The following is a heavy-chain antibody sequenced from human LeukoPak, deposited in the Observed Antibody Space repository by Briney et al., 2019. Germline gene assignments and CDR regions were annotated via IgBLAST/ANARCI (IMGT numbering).Heavy chain of an antibody. CDR1: GCRFTSYW. CDR2: IYPGDSDT. V-gene: IGHV5-51*01. D-gene: IGHD3-22*01. Sequence: GEPLTTPCQCSGCRFTSYWIGWARQMPGKGLDWMGIIYPGDSDTRYGPSYEGQVTISADKSISTAYPQWSSLKASDTAMYYCAREWEGYYYDSSGYRYYFDYWGQGTLVTVSS. J-gene: IGHJ4*02. CDR3: AREWEGYYYDSSGYRYYFDY.